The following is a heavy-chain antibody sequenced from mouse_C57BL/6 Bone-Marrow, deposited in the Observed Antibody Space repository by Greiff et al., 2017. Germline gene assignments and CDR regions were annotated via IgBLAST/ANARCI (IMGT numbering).Heavy chain of an antibody. J-gene: IGHJ1*03. D-gene: IGHD4-1*01. CDR2: ISSGSSTI. Sequence: EVKLVESGGGLVKPGGSLKLSCAASGFTFSDYGMHWVRQAPEKGLEWVAYISSGSSTIYYADTVKGRITISRDNDKNTLFLQLTSLRSEDTAMYYCARPLVASSLGFDVWGTGTTVTVSS. CDR3: ARPLVASSLGFDV. CDR1: GFTFSDYG. V-gene: IGHV5-17*01.